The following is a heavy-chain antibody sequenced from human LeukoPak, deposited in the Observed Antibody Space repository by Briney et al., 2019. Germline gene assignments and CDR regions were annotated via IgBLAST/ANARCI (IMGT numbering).Heavy chain of an antibody. V-gene: IGHV3-74*01. CDR3: AKDFGTEMVTAAFDY. J-gene: IGHJ4*02. D-gene: IGHD5-24*01. CDR2: INERATII. Sequence: GGSLRLSCAASGFTFSNYWMHWVRQAPGKGLEWVSRINERATIISYADSVKGRFTISRDNSKNTLYLQMNSLRAEDTAVYYCAKDFGTEMVTAAFDYWGQGTLVTVSS. CDR1: GFTFSNYW.